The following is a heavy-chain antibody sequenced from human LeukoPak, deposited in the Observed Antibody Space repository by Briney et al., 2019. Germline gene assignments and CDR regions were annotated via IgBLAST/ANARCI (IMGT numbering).Heavy chain of an antibody. D-gene: IGHD3-22*01. J-gene: IGHJ4*02. CDR1: GFTFSSYW. CDR2: IYSGGST. Sequence: GGFLRLSCAASGFTFSSYWMSWVRQAPGKGLEWVSIIYSGGSTYYTDSVKGRFTISRDSSKNTLYLQMNSLRAEDTAVYYCARNLNYYDSSAYDYWGQGTLVTVSS. CDR3: ARNLNYYDSSAYDY. V-gene: IGHV3-53*01.